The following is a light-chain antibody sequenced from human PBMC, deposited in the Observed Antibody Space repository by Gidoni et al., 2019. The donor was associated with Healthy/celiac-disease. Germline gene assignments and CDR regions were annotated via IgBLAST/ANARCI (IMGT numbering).Light chain of an antibody. V-gene: IGLV2-23*01. CDR1: SRDVGSYNL. CDR2: EGT. CDR3: CSYAGSSTYV. Sequence: QSALTQPASVSGSPGQSITISCTGTSRDVGSYNLGSWYQQQPGKAPKILIYEGTKRPSGGSYPLPGPKSGNTGYLTISGLQAEDEADYYCCSYAGSSTYVFGTGTKVTVL. J-gene: IGLJ1*01.